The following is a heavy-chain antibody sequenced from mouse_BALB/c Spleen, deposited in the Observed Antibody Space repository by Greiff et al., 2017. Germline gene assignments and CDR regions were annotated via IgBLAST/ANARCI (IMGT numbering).Heavy chain of an antibody. CDR1: GFTFSSYA. CDR2: ISSGGST. Sequence: DVQLVESGGGLVKPGGSLKLSCAASGFTFSSYAMSWVRQTPEKRLEWVASISSGGSTYYPDSVKGRFTISRDNARNILYLQMSSLRSEDTAMYDCARYYYGSYWYFDVWGAGTTVTVSS. CDR3: ARYYYGSYWYFDV. D-gene: IGHD1-1*01. J-gene: IGHJ1*01. V-gene: IGHV5-6-5*01.